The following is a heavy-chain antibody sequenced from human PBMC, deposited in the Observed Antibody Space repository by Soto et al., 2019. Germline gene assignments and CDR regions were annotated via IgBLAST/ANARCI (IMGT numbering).Heavy chain of an antibody. Sequence: GESLKISCKGSGYSFTSYWIGWVRQMPGKGLEWMGIIYPGDSDTRYSPSFQGQVTISADKSISTAYLQWSSLKASDTAMYYCASSYYDFWSGYSHYYYYGMDVWGQGTTVTVS. CDR2: IYPGDSDT. V-gene: IGHV5-51*01. J-gene: IGHJ6*02. CDR1: GYSFTSYW. D-gene: IGHD3-3*01. CDR3: ASSYYDFWSGYSHYYYYGMDV.